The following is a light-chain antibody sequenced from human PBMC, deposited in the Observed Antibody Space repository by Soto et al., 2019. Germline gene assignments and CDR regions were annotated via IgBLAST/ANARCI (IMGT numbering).Light chain of an antibody. J-gene: IGLJ1*01. CDR3: SSYTSSNIYV. V-gene: IGLV2-14*01. Sequence: QSVLTQPASVSGSPGQSITISCTGTSSDIGAYNYVSWYQQHPGKAPKLIIYEVSNRPSGVSNRFPGSKSGNTASLTISGLQAEDEADYYCSSYTSSNIYVFGTGTKVTVL. CDR2: EVS. CDR1: SSDIGAYNY.